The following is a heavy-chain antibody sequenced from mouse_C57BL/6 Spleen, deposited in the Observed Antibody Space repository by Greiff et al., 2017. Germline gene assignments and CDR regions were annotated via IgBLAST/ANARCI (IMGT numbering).Heavy chain of an antibody. J-gene: IGHJ3*01. V-gene: IGHV1-61*01. CDR2: IYPSDSET. Sequence: VQLQQSGAELVRPGSSVKLSCKASGYTFTSYWMDWVKQRPGQGLEWIGNIYPSDSETHYNQKFKDKDTLTVDKSSSTAYMQLSSLTSEDSAVYYCARQLRLRAWFAYWGQGTLVTVSA. CDR1: GYTFTSYW. CDR3: ARQLRLRAWFAY. D-gene: IGHD3-2*02.